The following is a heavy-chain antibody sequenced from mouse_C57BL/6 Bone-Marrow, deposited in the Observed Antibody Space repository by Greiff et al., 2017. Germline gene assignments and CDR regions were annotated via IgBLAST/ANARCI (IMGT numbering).Heavy chain of an antibody. D-gene: IGHD1-1*01. V-gene: IGHV1-72*01. CDR3: ARSHYYGSSYWYFDV. CDR1: GYTFTSYW. Sequence: QVQLKQPGAELVKPGASVKLSCKASGYTFTSYWMHWVKQRPGRGLEWIGRIDPTSGGTKYNEQFKSKATLTVDKPSSTAYMQLSSLTSEDSAVYYGARSHYYGSSYWYFDVGGTGTTVTVSS. J-gene: IGHJ1*03. CDR2: IDPTSGGT.